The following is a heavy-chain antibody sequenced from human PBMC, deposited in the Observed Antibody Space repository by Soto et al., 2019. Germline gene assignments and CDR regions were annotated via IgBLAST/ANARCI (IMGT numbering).Heavy chain of an antibody. CDR3: ARGIGYYFDS. D-gene: IGHD5-12*01. J-gene: IGHJ4*02. Sequence: LSLTCTVSGGSISSSSYFWGWIRQPPGKGLEWIGNIHYRGVTYYNASLKSRVTISVDTSKNQFSLKLSSVTAADSAVYSCARGIGYYFDSWGQGTLVTVSS. CDR1: GGSISSSSYF. CDR2: IHYRGVT. V-gene: IGHV4-39*01.